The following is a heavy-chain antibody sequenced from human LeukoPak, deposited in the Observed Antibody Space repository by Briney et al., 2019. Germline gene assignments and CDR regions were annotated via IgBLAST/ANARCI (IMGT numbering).Heavy chain of an antibody. D-gene: IGHD5-18*01. V-gene: IGHV1-69*05. Sequence: GASVKVSCKASGGTFSSYAISWVRQAPGQGHEWMGRIIPIFGTANYAQKFQGRVTITTDESTSTAYMELSSLRSEDTAVYYCARDSYGLDYYYYMDGWGKGTTVTVSS. CDR2: IIPIFGTA. J-gene: IGHJ6*03. CDR1: GGTFSSYA. CDR3: ARDSYGLDYYYYMDG.